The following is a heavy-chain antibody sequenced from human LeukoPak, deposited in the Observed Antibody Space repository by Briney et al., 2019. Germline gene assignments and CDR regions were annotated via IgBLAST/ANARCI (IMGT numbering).Heavy chain of an antibody. J-gene: IGHJ4*02. D-gene: IGHD3-10*02. CDR3: AKQSYARSLGE. Sequence: PGGSLRLSCVASGFTFNIYGMSWVRQAPGKGLEWVSSVGGGDDIHYADSVKGRFTGYRDDAKNTVYLQMSSLRVEDTAIYYCAKQSYARSLGEGGPGTLVTVSS. CDR1: GFTFNIYG. CDR2: VGGGDDI. V-gene: IGHV3-23*01.